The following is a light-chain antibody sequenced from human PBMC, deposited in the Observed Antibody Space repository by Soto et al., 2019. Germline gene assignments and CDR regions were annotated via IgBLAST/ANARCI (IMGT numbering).Light chain of an antibody. CDR3: QHYNNWPRT. J-gene: IGKJ1*01. Sequence: EIVMTQSPATLSVSPGERATLSCRASQSVSSNLAWYQQKPGQAPRLLIYGASTRATGIPARFSGSVSGTEFTLTISSLQSEDFAVYYCQHYNNWPRTFGQGTKVEI. CDR2: GAS. CDR1: QSVSSN. V-gene: IGKV3-15*01.